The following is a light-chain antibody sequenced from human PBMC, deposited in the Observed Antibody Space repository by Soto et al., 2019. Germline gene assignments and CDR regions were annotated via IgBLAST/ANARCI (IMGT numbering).Light chain of an antibody. Sequence: QSALTQPASVSGSPGQSITISCTGTSSDVGRYNLVSWYQQHPGKAPKLMIYEGSKRPSGVSNRFSGSKSGNTASLTISGLQAEDEADYYCCSYASHVVFGGGTKVTVL. CDR1: SSDVGRYNL. V-gene: IGLV2-23*01. J-gene: IGLJ2*01. CDR2: EGS. CDR3: CSYASHVV.